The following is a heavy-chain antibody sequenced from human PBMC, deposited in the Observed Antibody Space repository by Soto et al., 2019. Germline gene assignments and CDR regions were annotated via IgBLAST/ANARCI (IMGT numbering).Heavy chain of an antibody. V-gene: IGHV4-34*01. CDR1: GGSFSGYY. D-gene: IGHD6-19*01. Sequence: SETLSLTFAVYGGSFSGYYWSWIRQPPGKGLEWIGEINHSGSTNYNPSLTSRVTISVDTSKNQFSLKLSSVTAADTAVYYCARRGSGWYGNYFDYWGQGTLVTVSS. CDR2: INHSGST. CDR3: ARRGSGWYGNYFDY. J-gene: IGHJ4*02.